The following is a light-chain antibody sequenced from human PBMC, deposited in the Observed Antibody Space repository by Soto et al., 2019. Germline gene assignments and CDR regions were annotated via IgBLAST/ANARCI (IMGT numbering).Light chain of an antibody. V-gene: IGKV3-20*01. CDR1: QTVSSAY. Sequence: EIVLTQSPGTLSLSPGERAALSCRASQTVSSAYLGWYQQKPGQAPRLLIYGTSNRATGIPDRFSGSGSGTDFTLTISRLEPEDFAVYYCQQYDSFPLIAFGQGTRLEIK. J-gene: IGKJ5*01. CDR2: GTS. CDR3: QQYDSFPLIA.